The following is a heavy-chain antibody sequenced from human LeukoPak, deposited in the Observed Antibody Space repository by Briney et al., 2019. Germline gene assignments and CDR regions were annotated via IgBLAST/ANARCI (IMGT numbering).Heavy chain of an antibody. J-gene: IGHJ4*02. CDR2: TSFDENKK. CDR3: ARAGKWLPDDLDY. D-gene: IGHD3-10*01. CDR1: GFTFSNFG. V-gene: IGHV3-33*01. Sequence: GGSLRLSCAASGFTFSNFGMHWVRQAPGKGLEWVAFTSFDENKKYYADSVKGRFTVSRDNSKNTLYLQLNSLRIEDTAVYYCARAGKWLPDDLDYWGQGTLVTVSS.